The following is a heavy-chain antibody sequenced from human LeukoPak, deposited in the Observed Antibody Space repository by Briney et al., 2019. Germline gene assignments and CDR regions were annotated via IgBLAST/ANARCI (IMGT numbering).Heavy chain of an antibody. J-gene: IGHJ4*02. CDR3: ARGGHSSGWYHQPTDY. D-gene: IGHD6-19*01. CDR1: GFTFSSYW. CDR2: INSDGSST. Sequence: GGSLRLSCAASGFTFSSYWMHWVRQAPGKGLVWVSRINSDGSSTSYADSVKGRFTISRDNAKNTLYLQMNSLRAEDTAVYYCARGGHSSGWYHQPTDYWGQGTLVTVSS. V-gene: IGHV3-74*01.